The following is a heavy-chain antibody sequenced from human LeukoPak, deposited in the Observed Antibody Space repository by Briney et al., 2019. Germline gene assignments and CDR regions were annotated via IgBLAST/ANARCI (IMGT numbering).Heavy chain of an antibody. V-gene: IGHV4-30-4*08. J-gene: IGHJ5*02. CDR2: IYYSGST. D-gene: IGHD2-2*01. CDR1: GGSISSGDYY. Sequence: TLSLTCTVSGGSISSGDYYWSWIRQPPGKGLEWIGYIYYSGSTYYNPSLKSRVTISVDTSKNQFSLKLSSVTAADTAVYYCARGGGGVVVVPAAVWFDPWGQGTLVTVSS. CDR3: ARGGGGVVVVPAAVWFDP.